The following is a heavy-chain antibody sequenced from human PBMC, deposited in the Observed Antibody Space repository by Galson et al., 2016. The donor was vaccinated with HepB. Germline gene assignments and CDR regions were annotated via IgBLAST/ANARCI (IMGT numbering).Heavy chain of an antibody. J-gene: IGHJ4*02. Sequence: CAISGDSVSSNSAAWNWIRQSPSRGLEWLGRTYYRSKWYNDYAVSVKSRITINPDTSKNQFSLQLKSVTPEDTALYYCASEVVVAATIELHHFDHWGQGILVTVSS. D-gene: IGHD2-15*01. V-gene: IGHV6-1*01. CDR1: GDSVSSNSAA. CDR3: ASEVVVAATIELHHFDH. CDR2: TYYRSKWYN.